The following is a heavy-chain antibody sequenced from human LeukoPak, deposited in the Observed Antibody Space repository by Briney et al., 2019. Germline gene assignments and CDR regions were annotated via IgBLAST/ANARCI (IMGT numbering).Heavy chain of an antibody. Sequence: GSLRLSCAASGFTFSSYGMHWIRQPPGKGLEWIGYIYYSGSTNYNPSLKSRVTISVDTSKNQFSLKLSSVTAADTAVYYCARDRGGQQLVLHHANYYYYGMDVWGQGTTVTVSS. CDR1: GFTFSSYG. CDR2: IYYSGST. D-gene: IGHD6-13*01. CDR3: ARDRGGQQLVLHHANYYYYGMDV. J-gene: IGHJ6*02. V-gene: IGHV4-59*01.